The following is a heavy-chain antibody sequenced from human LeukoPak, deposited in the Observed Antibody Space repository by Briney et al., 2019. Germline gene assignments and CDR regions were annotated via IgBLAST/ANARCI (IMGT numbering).Heavy chain of an antibody. CDR3: ARDPTTVVGVPEYFDD. CDR2: INHSGNT. V-gene: IGHV4-34*01. CDR1: GGSFNH. D-gene: IGHD4-23*01. Sequence: PSDTLSLTCAVSGGSFNHWNWIRQPPGKGLEWIGEINHSGNTNYNASLRSRVTISVDTSKKQFSLELRSLIAADTAVYYCARDPTTVVGVPEYFDDWGQGTLVTVSS. J-gene: IGHJ4*02.